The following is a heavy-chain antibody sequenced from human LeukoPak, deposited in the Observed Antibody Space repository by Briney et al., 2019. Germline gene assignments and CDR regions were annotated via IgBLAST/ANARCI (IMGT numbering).Heavy chain of an antibody. Sequence: SETLSLTCTVSGDSLRTTTYYWNWIRQPPGKGLEWIGGLYHSGTIYYNPSLKSRVTISADKSKNHFSLKLTSVTAADTAVYYCARGMYRTKLLPDYWGQGTLVTVSS. J-gene: IGHJ4*02. CDR2: LYHSGTI. V-gene: IGHV4-39*07. D-gene: IGHD3-22*01. CDR1: GDSLRTTTYY. CDR3: ARGMYRTKLLPDY.